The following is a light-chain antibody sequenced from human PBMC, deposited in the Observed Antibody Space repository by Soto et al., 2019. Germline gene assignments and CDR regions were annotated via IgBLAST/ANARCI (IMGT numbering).Light chain of an antibody. Sequence: QSALTQPPSASGSPGQSVTISCTGTSSDFGGYKYVSWYQQYPGKAPKLMIYAVSERPSGVPDRFSGSKSGNTASLTVSGLQAEDEADYYCSSYAGSNNYVFGTGTKVTVL. CDR2: AVS. J-gene: IGLJ1*01. CDR1: SSDFGGYKY. V-gene: IGLV2-8*01. CDR3: SSYAGSNNYV.